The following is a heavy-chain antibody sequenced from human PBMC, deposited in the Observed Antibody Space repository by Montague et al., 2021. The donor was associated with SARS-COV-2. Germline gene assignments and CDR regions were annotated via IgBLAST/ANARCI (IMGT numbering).Heavy chain of an antibody. V-gene: IGHV4-34*01. CDR3: DGSSEEEYYLDY. CDR1: GGAFSGYC. J-gene: IGHJ4*02. CDR2: INHSGST. Sequence: SETLSLTCAVYGGAFSGYCWRGIRQAPGKGLECVGGINHSGSTNYNPSLRSRITILVDTSKNQFSLRLSSVTAADTAVYYCDGSSEEEYYLDYWGQGTLVTVSS. D-gene: IGHD3-22*01.